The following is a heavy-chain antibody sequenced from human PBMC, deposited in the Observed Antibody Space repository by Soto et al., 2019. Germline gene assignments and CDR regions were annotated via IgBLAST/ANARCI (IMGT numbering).Heavy chain of an antibody. D-gene: IGHD3-9*01. CDR1: GYTFTFYD. Sequence: VQLVQSGAEVKKPGASVKLSCKASGYTFTFYDINWVRQAPGRGLEWMGWMSPSTGNTGNAQRFQGRVTMTSDTSISTALMEGTRLCPDETALYYCARYFDPLDVWGQGTTVTVSS. J-gene: IGHJ6*02. CDR2: MSPSTGNT. V-gene: IGHV1-8*01. CDR3: ARYFDPLDV.